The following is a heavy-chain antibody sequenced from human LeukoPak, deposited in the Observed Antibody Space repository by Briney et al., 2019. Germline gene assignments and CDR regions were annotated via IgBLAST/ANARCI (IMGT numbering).Heavy chain of an antibody. V-gene: IGHV3-49*04. Sequence: GSLRLSCTGSGSTFDDYGINWVRQAPGKGLEWVGFIRSKAYGGTTEFAASVKDRFTISRDDSKSIAYLQMNSLKTEDTAVYYCTRDSVYSYGLTELGFWGQGTLVTVSS. CDR3: TRDSVYSYGLTELGF. J-gene: IGHJ4*02. CDR1: GSTFDDYG. CDR2: IRSKAYGGTT. D-gene: IGHD5-18*01.